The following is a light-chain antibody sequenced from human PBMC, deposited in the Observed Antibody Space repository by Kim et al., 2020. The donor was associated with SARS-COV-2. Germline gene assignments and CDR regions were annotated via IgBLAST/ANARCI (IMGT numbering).Light chain of an antibody. CDR1: QGINSY. J-gene: IGKJ2*01. V-gene: IGKV1-9*01. CDR3: QQLNSFPSYT. CDR2: GAS. Sequence: SVGDRVTITCRASQGINSYLVWYQQKPGKAPNLLIYGASTLQSGVPSRFSGSGYGTEFTLTISSLQPEDFATYYCQQLNSFPSYTFGQGTKLEI.